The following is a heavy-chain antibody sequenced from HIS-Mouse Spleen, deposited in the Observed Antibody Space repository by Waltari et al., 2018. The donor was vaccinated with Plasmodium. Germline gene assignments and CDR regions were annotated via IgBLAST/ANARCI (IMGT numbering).Heavy chain of an antibody. J-gene: IGHJ2*01. CDR1: GFTFSSYW. D-gene: IGHD6-13*01. V-gene: IGHV3-7*01. CDR3: ASSWYWYFDL. Sequence: EVQLVESGGGLVQPGGSLRLSCAASGFTFSSYWMSWVRQAPGKGMEWVANIKQDGSEKYYVDSGKGRLNISRDNAKNSLYLQMNSLRAEDTAVYDCASSWYWYFDLWGRGTLVTVSS. CDR2: IKQDGSEK.